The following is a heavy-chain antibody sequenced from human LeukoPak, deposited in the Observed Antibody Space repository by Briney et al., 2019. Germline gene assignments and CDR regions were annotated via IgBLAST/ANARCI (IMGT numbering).Heavy chain of an antibody. Sequence: PGGSLRLSCAASGFTFSNAWMAWVRQAPGKGLEWVGRIKTKTDGGTADYAAPVKGRFTISRDDSKNTLYLQMNSLKSEDTAVYYCTTEWALAGNFYWGQGTLVTVSS. CDR3: TTEWALAGNFY. V-gene: IGHV3-15*01. J-gene: IGHJ4*02. D-gene: IGHD6-19*01. CDR1: GFTFSNAW. CDR2: IKTKTDGGTA.